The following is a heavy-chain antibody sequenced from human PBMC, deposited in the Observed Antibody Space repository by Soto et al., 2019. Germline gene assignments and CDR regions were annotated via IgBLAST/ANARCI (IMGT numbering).Heavy chain of an antibody. V-gene: IGHV3-74*01. J-gene: IGHJ4*02. CDR1: GFTFRSYW. CDR3: GRGGSDSPMAPGY. D-gene: IGHD5-18*01. Sequence: LRRSCAASGFTFRSYWMHWVRQAPGKGLVWVSRINPDGSATNYADSVKGRFTISRDNAKNTLYLQMNSLRAEDTAVFYCGRGGSDSPMAPGYWGQGTLVTVSS. CDR2: INPDGSAT.